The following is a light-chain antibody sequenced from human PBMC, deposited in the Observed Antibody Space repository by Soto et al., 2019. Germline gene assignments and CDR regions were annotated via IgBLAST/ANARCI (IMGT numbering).Light chain of an antibody. Sequence: DIQMTQSPSTLSGSVGDRVTLTCRASQTISSWLAWYQQKPGKAPKLLIYKASTLKSGVPSRFSGSGYGTEFTLTISSLQPDDFATYYCQHYNSYPLTFGGGTKVDIK. J-gene: IGKJ4*01. V-gene: IGKV1-5*03. CDR2: KAS. CDR1: QTISSW. CDR3: QHYNSYPLT.